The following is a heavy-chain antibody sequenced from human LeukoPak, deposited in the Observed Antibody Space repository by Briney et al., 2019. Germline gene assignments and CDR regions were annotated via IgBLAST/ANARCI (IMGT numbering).Heavy chain of an antibody. CDR2: SSAYNGNT. J-gene: IGHJ2*01. Sequence: ASVKVSCKASGYTFTSYGISWVRQAPGQGLEWMGWSSAYNGNTNYAQKLQGRVTMTTDTSTSTAYMELRSLRSDDTAVYYCARDIAVADGWALEDWYFDLWGRGTLVTVSS. CDR1: GYTFTSYG. V-gene: IGHV1-18*01. D-gene: IGHD6-19*01. CDR3: ARDIAVADGWALEDWYFDL.